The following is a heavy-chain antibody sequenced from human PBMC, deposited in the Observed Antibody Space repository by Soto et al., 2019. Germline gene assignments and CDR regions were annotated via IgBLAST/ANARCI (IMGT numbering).Heavy chain of an antibody. Sequence: PGXSLRLSCAASGFTFSSYWIHWVLQAPGKGLVWVSRINSDGSSTSYADSVKGRFTISRDNAKNTLYLQMNSMRAEDTAVYYCARARSNPYYFDYWGQGTLVTVSS. J-gene: IGHJ4*02. CDR3: ARARSNPYYFDY. CDR2: INSDGSST. D-gene: IGHD4-4*01. CDR1: GFTFSSYW. V-gene: IGHV3-74*01.